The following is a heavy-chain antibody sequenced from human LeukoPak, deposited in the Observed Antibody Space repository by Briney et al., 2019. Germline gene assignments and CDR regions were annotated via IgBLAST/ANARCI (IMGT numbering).Heavy chain of an antibody. CDR1: GGSISDFY. V-gene: IGHV4-4*07. Sequence: SETLSLTCSVSGGSISDFYWSWIRQPAGKGLEWIGRIYTSGNTNYNPSLKSRVTMSLDASKNQFSLKLSSVTAADTAVYYCARNSEDYWGLGTLVTVST. D-gene: IGHD4-23*01. CDR3: ARNSEDY. CDR2: IYTSGNT. J-gene: IGHJ4*02.